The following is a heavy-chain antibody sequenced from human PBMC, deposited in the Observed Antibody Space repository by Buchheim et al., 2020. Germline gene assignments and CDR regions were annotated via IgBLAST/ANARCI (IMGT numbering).Heavy chain of an antibody. CDR2: IYTSGST. Sequence: QVQLQESGPGLVKPSQTLSLTCTVSGGSISSGSYYWSWIRQPAGKGLEWTGRIYTSGSTNYNPSLKSRVTISVDTSKNQFSLKLSSVTAADTAVYYCAREVYGYSSGWYRGDYYFDYWGQGTL. CDR3: AREVYGYSSGWYRGDYYFDY. J-gene: IGHJ4*02. D-gene: IGHD6-19*01. V-gene: IGHV4-61*02. CDR1: GGSISSGSYY.